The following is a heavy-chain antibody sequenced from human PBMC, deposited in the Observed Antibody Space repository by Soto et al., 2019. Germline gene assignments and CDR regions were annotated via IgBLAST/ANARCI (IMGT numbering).Heavy chain of an antibody. CDR3: ARGAGG. J-gene: IGHJ4*02. Sequence: QVQLVQSGAEVKKPGSSVKVSCKASGGTFSSYTISWVRQAPGQGLEWMGRIIPILGIATYAQKFQGRVTITADKCTRTPYIELSSLRSEETAVYYCARGAGGWGQGTLVTVSS. V-gene: IGHV1-69*02. D-gene: IGHD1-26*01. CDR1: GGTFSSYT. CDR2: IIPILGIA.